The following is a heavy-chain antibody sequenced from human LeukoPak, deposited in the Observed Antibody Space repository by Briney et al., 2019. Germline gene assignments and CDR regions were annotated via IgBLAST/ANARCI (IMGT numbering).Heavy chain of an antibody. CDR2: ISYDGSNK. CDR3: ARDGGSYWLYYFDY. CDR1: GFTFSSYA. Sequence: PGRSPRLSCAASGFTFSSYAMHWVRQAPGKGLEWVAVISYDGSNKYYADSVKGRFTTSRDNSKNTLYLQMNSLRAEDTAVYYCARDGGSYWLYYFDYWGQGTLVTVSS. J-gene: IGHJ4*02. V-gene: IGHV3-30*04. D-gene: IGHD1-26*01.